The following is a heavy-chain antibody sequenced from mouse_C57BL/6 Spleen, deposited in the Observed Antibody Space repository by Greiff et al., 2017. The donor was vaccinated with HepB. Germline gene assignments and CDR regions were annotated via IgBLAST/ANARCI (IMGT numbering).Heavy chain of an antibody. V-gene: IGHV1-53*01. D-gene: IGHD2-2*01. Sequence: QVQLEQPGTELVKPGASVKLSCKASGYTFTSYWMHWVKQRPGQGLEWIGNINPSNGGTNYNEKFKSKATLTVDKSSSTAYMQLSSLTSEDSAVYYCARKAIYYGYPYYAMDYWGQGTSVTVSS. J-gene: IGHJ4*01. CDR2: INPSNGGT. CDR1: GYTFTSYW. CDR3: ARKAIYYGYPYYAMDY.